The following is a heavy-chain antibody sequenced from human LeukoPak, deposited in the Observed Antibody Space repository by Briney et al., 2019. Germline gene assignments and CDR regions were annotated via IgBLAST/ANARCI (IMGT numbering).Heavy chain of an antibody. CDR3: TADGGNSDP. Sequence: QTGGSLRLSCAASGFTFSTYAMSWVRQAPGKGLEWVSAISGSGDSTYYADSVKGRFTISRDNSRNTLCLQMDSLRAEDTAVYYCTADGGNSDPWGQGTLVTVSS. CDR1: GFTFSTYA. CDR2: ISGSGDST. V-gene: IGHV3-23*01. D-gene: IGHD3-10*01. J-gene: IGHJ5*02.